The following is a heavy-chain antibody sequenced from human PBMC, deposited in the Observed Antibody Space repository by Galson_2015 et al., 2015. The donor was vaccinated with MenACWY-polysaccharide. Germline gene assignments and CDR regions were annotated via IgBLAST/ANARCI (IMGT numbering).Heavy chain of an antibody. CDR1: GFTFSTYP. Sequence: SLRLSCAASGFTFSTYPMTWVRQAPGKGLEWVSSIGDTFDTYYADHVKGRFTISRDNSKNTLFLQMNSLSAGDTAIFYCATVSNKGFPLSGLWGQGTLVIVSS. CDR3: ATVSNKGFPLSGL. J-gene: IGHJ4*02. V-gene: IGHV3-23*01. CDR2: IGDTFDT. D-gene: IGHD5/OR15-5a*01.